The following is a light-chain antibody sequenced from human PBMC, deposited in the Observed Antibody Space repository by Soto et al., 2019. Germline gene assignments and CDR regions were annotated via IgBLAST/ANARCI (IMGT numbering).Light chain of an antibody. J-gene: IGKJ5*01. CDR1: QSISSY. CDR2: DAS. V-gene: IGKV3-11*01. CDR3: QQRSNWPPRIT. Sequence: EIVLTQSPATLSLSPGERATLSCRVSQSISSYLAWYQQKPGQAPRLLIYDASNRATGIPARFSGSGSGTDFTLTISSLEPEDFAVYYCQQRSNWPPRITFGLGTRLEIK.